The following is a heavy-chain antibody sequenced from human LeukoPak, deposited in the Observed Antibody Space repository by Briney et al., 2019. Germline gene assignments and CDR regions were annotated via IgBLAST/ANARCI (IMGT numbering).Heavy chain of an antibody. J-gene: IGHJ4*02. V-gene: IGHV4-59*12. CDR3: ARFEKFYDSSIHYLDY. D-gene: IGHD3-22*01. CDR1: GGSINNYY. CDR2: IYYNGNT. Sequence: PSETLSLTCTVSGGSINNYYWSWIRQPPGKGLEWIGYIYYNGNTNYSPSLKSRVTMSVDTSKNQFSLKVSSVTAADTAVYYRARFEKFYDSSIHYLDYWGQGALVTVSS.